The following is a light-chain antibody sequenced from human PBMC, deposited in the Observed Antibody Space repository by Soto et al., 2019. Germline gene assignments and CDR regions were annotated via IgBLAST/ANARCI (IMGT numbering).Light chain of an antibody. Sequence: QSALTQPASVSGSLGQSITISCTGTNSDVGGYNYVSWYQNHPGKAPKLIIHDVTNRPSGVSNRFSGSKSGNTASLIISGLQAEDEADYICNSYTSSTTYVFGTGTKDTVL. V-gene: IGLV2-14*03. CDR1: NSDVGGYNY. J-gene: IGLJ1*01. CDR3: NSYTSSTTYV. CDR2: DVT.